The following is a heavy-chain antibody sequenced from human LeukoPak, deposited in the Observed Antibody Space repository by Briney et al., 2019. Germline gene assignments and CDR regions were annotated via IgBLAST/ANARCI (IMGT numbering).Heavy chain of an antibody. CDR1: GFTFSSYA. CDR2: ISGSGGST. CDR3: AKEWERGGTFDY. D-gene: IGHD1-26*01. Sequence: GGSLRLSCAASGFTFSSYARSWVRQAPGKGLEWVSAISGSGGSTYYADSVKGRFTTSRDNSKNTLYLQMNSLRAEDTAVYYCAKEWERGGTFDYWGQGTLVTVSS. J-gene: IGHJ4*02. V-gene: IGHV3-23*01.